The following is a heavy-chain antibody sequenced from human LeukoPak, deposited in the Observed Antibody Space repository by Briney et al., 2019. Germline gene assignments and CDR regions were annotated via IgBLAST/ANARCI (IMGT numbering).Heavy chain of an antibody. J-gene: IGHJ4*02. CDR2: IYYSGST. D-gene: IGHD5-24*01. CDR3: ASGNAWGMATISS. CDR1: GGSISSGGYN. Sequence: SETLSLTCTVSGGSISSGGYNWSWIRQHPGKGLECIGYIYYSGSTYYNPSLKSRVTISVDTSKNQFSLKLSSVTAADTAVYYCASGNAWGMATISSWGQGTLVTVSS. V-gene: IGHV4-31*03.